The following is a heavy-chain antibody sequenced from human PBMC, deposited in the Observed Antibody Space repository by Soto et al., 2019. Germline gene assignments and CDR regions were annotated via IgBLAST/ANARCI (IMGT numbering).Heavy chain of an antibody. CDR3: ARSLAARAYYGMDV. CDR1: GGSFSGYY. D-gene: IGHD6-6*01. V-gene: IGHV4-34*01. Sequence: SETLSLTCAVYGGSFSGYYWSWIRPPPGKGLEWIGEINHSGSTNYNPSLKSRVTISVDTSKNQFSLKLSSVTAADTAVYYCARSLAARAYYGMDVWGQGTTVTVSS. J-gene: IGHJ6*02. CDR2: INHSGST.